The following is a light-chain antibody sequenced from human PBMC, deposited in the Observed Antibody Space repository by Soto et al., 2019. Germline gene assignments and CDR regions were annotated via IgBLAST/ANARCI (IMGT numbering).Light chain of an antibody. Sequence: DIVLTQSPATLSLSPGERATLSCRASQSVGSYLAWYRQKPGQAPRLLISGASNRAPGIPARFSGSGSGTEFTLTISSLEPEDFAVYYCQQRNNWPPTWTFGQGTKVDIK. CDR3: QQRNNWPPTWT. CDR1: QSVGSY. V-gene: IGKV3-11*01. CDR2: GAS. J-gene: IGKJ1*01.